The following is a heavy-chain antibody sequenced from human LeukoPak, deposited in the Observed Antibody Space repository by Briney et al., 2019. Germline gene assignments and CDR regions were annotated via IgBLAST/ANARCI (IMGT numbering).Heavy chain of an antibody. Sequence: SETLSLTCAVYGGSFSGYYWSWIRRPPGKGLEWIGEINHSGSTNYNPSLKSRVTISVDTSKNQFSLKLSSVTAADTAVYYCARGRGYSYGSVCDYWGQGTLVTVSS. V-gene: IGHV4-34*01. CDR1: GGSFSGYY. J-gene: IGHJ4*02. CDR2: INHSGST. D-gene: IGHD5-18*01. CDR3: ARGRGYSYGSVCDY.